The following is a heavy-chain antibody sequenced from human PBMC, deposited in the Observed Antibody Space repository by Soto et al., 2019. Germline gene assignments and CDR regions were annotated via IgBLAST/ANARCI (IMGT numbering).Heavy chain of an antibody. J-gene: IGHJ4*02. V-gene: IGHV1-8*01. D-gene: IGHD3-10*01. Sequence: ASVKVSCKASGDTFTTYDINWVRQATGHGLEWMGWINPNSGNIGYAQRFQGRVTMTRDTAIRTPYMEVSSLRSDDTAVYYCARGRASGSYYLLDYWGQGTLVTVSS. CDR1: GDTFTTYD. CDR2: INPNSGNI. CDR3: ARGRASGSYYLLDY.